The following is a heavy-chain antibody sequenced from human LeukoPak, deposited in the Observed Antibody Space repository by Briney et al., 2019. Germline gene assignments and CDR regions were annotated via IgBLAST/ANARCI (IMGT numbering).Heavy chain of an antibody. CDR2: ISYDGSNK. Sequence: PGGSLRLSCAASGFTFSSYAMHWVRQAPGKGLEWVAVISYDGSNKYYADSVKGRFTISRDNSKNTLYLQMNSLRAEDMAVYYCARGPGNYYYYGMDVWGQGTTVTVSS. CDR3: ARGPGNYYYYGMDV. V-gene: IGHV3-30*04. CDR1: GFTFSSYA. D-gene: IGHD2-2*01. J-gene: IGHJ6*02.